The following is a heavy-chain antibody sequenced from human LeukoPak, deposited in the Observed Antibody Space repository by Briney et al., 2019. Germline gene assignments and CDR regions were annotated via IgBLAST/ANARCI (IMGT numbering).Heavy chain of an antibody. D-gene: IGHD3-22*01. CDR2: IYYSGST. J-gene: IGHJ6*03. Sequence: SETLSLTCTVSGGSISSYYWSWIRQPPGRVLEGIGYIYYSGSTNYNPSLKSRVTISVDTSKNQFSLKLSSVTAADTAVYYCARNVRDYYDNYYMDVWGKGTTVTVSS. V-gene: IGHV4-59*01. CDR3: ARNVRDYYDNYYMDV. CDR1: GGSISSYY.